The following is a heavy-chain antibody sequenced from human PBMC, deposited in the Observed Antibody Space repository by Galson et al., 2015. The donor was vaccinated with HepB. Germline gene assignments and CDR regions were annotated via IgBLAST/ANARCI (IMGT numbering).Heavy chain of an antibody. J-gene: IGHJ6*02. CDR3: IKCRGDCLRSGLDV. CDR1: GFTFSTYS. D-gene: IGHD2-21*02. CDR2: INGTGTIT. V-gene: IGHV3-23*01. Sequence: SLRLSCAASGFTFSTYSICWVRQAPGKGLEWVSSINGTGTITKYADSVKGRFTISRDNSKNTLYLQMNSLRVEDTAVYYCIKCRGDCLRSGLDVWGQGSTVTVSS.